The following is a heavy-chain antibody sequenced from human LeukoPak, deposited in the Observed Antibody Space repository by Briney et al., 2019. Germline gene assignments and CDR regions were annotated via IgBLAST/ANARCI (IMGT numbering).Heavy chain of an antibody. CDR1: GFTFSSYW. D-gene: IGHD3-10*01. Sequence: GGSLRLSCAASGFTFSSYWMSWVRQAPGKGLEWVANIKQDGSEKYYVDSVKGRFTISRDNAKNSLCLQMNSLRAEDTAVYYCARAGDYYGSGYYFDYWGQGTLVTVSS. J-gene: IGHJ4*02. CDR2: IKQDGSEK. V-gene: IGHV3-7*01. CDR3: ARAGDYYGSGYYFDY.